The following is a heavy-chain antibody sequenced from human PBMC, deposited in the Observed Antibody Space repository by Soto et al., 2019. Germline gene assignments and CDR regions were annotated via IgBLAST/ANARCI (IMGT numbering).Heavy chain of an antibody. CDR1: GFSLSTPGVG. CDR3: PHWAHTGVTVATAVNGGGFDP. D-gene: IGHD6-13*01. Sequence: QITLKESGPTLVKPTQTLTLTCTFSGFSLSTPGVGVAWIRQPPGKALEWLALIYWDDDERYSPSLKSRLATTTESSRKQVVLLMTIIDPPDTATYYCPHWAHTGVTVATAVNGGGFDPWGQGTLVTVSS. V-gene: IGHV2-5*02. J-gene: IGHJ5*02. CDR2: IYWDDDE.